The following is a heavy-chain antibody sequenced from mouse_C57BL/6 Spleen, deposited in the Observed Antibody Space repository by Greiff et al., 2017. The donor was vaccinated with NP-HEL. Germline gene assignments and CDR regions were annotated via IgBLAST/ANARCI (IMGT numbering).Heavy chain of an antibody. CDR3: ARPLYDGYPAWFAY. CDR2: ISSGGSYT. D-gene: IGHD2-3*01. CDR1: GFTFSSYG. J-gene: IGHJ3*01. Sequence: VKLVESGGDLVKPGGSLKLSCAASGFTFSSYGMSWVRQTPDKRLEWVATISSGGSYTYYPDSVKGRFTISRDNAKNTLYLQMSSLKSEDTAMYYCARPLYDGYPAWFAYWGQGTLVTVSA. V-gene: IGHV5-6*02.